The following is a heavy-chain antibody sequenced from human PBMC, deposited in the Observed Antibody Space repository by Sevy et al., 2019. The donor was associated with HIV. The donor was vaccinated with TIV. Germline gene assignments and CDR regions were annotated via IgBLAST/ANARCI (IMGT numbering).Heavy chain of an antibody. CDR1: GFTFNSYA. J-gene: IGHJ4*02. Sequence: GGSLRLSCAASGFTFNSYAMHWVRQAPGKGLEWVSYINSRSSTIHYADSVKGRFTIFRDNAQNSLYLQMNSLRGEDTAVYYCARGPSFLVVSDAPVDYWGQGTLVTVSS. D-gene: IGHD2-8*02. CDR2: INSRSSTI. V-gene: IGHV3-48*01. CDR3: ARGPSFLVVSDAPVDY.